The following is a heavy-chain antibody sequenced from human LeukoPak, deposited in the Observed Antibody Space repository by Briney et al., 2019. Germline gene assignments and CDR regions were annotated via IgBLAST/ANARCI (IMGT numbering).Heavy chain of an antibody. Sequence: ASVKVSCKASGYTFTSYDINWVRQATGQGLEWMGGIIPIFGTANYAQKFQGRVTITADESTSTAYMELSSLRSEDTAVYYCAREVQLEKDWFDPWGQGTLVTVSS. V-gene: IGHV1-69*13. D-gene: IGHD1-1*01. CDR2: IIPIFGTA. CDR1: GYTFTSYD. CDR3: AREVQLEKDWFDP. J-gene: IGHJ5*02.